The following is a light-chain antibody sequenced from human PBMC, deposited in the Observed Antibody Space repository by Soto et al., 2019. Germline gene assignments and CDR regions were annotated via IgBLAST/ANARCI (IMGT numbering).Light chain of an antibody. CDR3: QQLRSYPST. V-gene: IGKV1-9*01. Sequence: IQLTQSPSSLSASVVDRVTITCRASQDISSSLGWYQQKPGKAPKLLIYAASILQSGVPSRFSGSGFGTDFTLTISSLQAEDFASYFCQQLRSYPSTFGGGTKVEIK. CDR1: QDISSS. J-gene: IGKJ4*01. CDR2: AAS.